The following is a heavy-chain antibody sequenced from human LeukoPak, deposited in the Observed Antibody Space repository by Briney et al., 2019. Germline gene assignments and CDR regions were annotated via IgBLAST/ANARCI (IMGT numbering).Heavy chain of an antibody. D-gene: IGHD3-22*01. CDR2: FDPEDGET. V-gene: IGHV1-24*01. CDR1: GYTLTELS. CDR3: ATDPTTLYDSSGYYYGY. J-gene: IGHJ4*02. Sequence: ASVKVSCKVSGYTLTELSMHWVRQAPGKGLEWMGGFDPEDGETIYAQKFQGRVTMTEDTSTDTAYMELSSLRSEDTAVYYCATDPTTLYDSSGYYYGYWGQGTLVTVSS.